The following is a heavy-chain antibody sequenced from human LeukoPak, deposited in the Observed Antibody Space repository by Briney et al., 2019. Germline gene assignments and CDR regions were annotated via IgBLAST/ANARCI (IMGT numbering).Heavy chain of an antibody. Sequence: SETLSLTCTVSGGSISSYYWSWIRQPPGKGLEWIGYIYYSGSTNYNPSLKSRVTISVDTSKNQFSLKLSSVTAADTAVYYCARGRTAMVFLDYWGQGTLVTVSS. CDR3: ARGRTAMVFLDY. D-gene: IGHD5-18*01. V-gene: IGHV4-59*01. CDR2: IYYSGST. J-gene: IGHJ4*02. CDR1: GGSISSYY.